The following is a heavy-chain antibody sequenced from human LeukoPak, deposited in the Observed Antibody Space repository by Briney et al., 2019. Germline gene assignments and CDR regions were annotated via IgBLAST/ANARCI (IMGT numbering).Heavy chain of an antibody. D-gene: IGHD3-22*01. CDR1: GFTFSSYW. V-gene: IGHV3-7*03. CDR3: AGDGYYDSSGYYYYYGMDV. J-gene: IGHJ6*02. Sequence: GALRLSCAASGFTFSSYWMNWARQAPGKGLEWVASINHNGNVNYYVDSVKGRFTISRDNAKNSLYLQMNSLRAEDTALYHCAGDGYYDSSGYYYYYGMDVWGQGTTVTVSS. CDR2: INHNGNVN.